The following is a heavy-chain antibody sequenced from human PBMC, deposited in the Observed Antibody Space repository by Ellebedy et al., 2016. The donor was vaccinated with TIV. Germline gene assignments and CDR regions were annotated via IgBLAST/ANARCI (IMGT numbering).Heavy chain of an antibody. CDR3: ARGAPNAWYNDY. J-gene: IGHJ4*02. Sequence: GESLKISCAASGFTFSSYAMSWVRQAPGKGLEWVSAISGSGGSTYYADSVKGRFTISRDNSKNTLYLQMNSLRDEDTAVYYCARGAPNAWYNDYWGQGTLVTVSS. CDR1: GFTFSSYA. CDR2: ISGSGGST. D-gene: IGHD1-14*01. V-gene: IGHV3-23*01.